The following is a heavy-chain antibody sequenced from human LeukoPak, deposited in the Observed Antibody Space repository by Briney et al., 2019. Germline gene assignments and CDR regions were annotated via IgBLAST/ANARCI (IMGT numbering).Heavy chain of an antibody. Sequence: GRSLRLSCAASGFTFSTYAMHWVRQAPGKGLEWVAVISYDGRNKYYADSVKGRFTISRDNSKNTVYLQMNSLRAEDTAVYYCARTHGGAGSPNNFDYWGQGTLVTVSS. J-gene: IGHJ4*02. CDR3: ARTHGGAGSPNNFDY. D-gene: IGHD3-10*01. CDR2: ISYDGRNK. V-gene: IGHV3-30*14. CDR1: GFTFSTYA.